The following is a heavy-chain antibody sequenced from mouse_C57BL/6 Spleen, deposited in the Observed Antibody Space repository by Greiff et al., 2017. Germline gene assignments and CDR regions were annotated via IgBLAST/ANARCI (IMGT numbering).Heavy chain of an antibody. Sequence: EVKLMESGGDLVKPGGSLKLSCAASGFTFSDYGMHWVRQAPEKGLEWVAYISSGSSTIYYADTVKGRFTISRDNAKNTLFLQMTSLRSEDTAMYYCARGAVVAPYYFDYWGQGTTLTVSS. D-gene: IGHD1-1*01. V-gene: IGHV5-17*01. CDR2: ISSGSSTI. CDR3: ARGAVVAPYYFDY. CDR1: GFTFSDYG. J-gene: IGHJ2*01.